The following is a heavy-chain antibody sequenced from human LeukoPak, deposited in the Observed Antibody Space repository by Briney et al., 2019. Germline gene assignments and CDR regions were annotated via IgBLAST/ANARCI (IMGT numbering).Heavy chain of an antibody. CDR1: GFTFDDYA. CDR2: ISWNSGSI. J-gene: IGHJ4*02. Sequence: GGSLRLSCAASGFTFDDYAMHWVRQAPGKGLEWVSGISWNSGSIGYADSVKGRFTISRDNAKNSLYLQMDSLRAEDTALYYCAKDVSYSSSWSEFDYWGQGTLVTVSS. V-gene: IGHV3-9*01. D-gene: IGHD6-13*01. CDR3: AKDVSYSSSWSEFDY.